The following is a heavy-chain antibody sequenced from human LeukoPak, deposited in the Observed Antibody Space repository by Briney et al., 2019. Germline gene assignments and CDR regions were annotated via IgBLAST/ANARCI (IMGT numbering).Heavy chain of an antibody. D-gene: IGHD3-16*01. CDR3: VRKTIGSSYDH. CDR1: GDPMSSSTYY. J-gene: IGHJ4*02. V-gene: IGHV4-39*01. Sequence: PSETPSLTCTVSGDPMSSSTYYWVWIRQPPGKGPEWIGTFNHRGSTYYNPSLKSRVTMSLDTSKNQFSLNLNSVTAADTAVFYCVRKTIGSSYDHWGQGTLVTVSS. CDR2: FNHRGST.